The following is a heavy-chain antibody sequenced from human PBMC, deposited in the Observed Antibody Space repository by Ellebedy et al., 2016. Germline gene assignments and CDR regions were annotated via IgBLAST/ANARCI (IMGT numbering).Heavy chain of an antibody. CDR3: ARGVGGTSLNWFDP. Sequence: GGSLRLXXAPSGLTVSSFFMGWVRQAPGKGLEWVSSISSSGSNIYYADSVKGRFTISRDNAKNSLYLQMNSLRAEDTAVYYCARGVGGTSLNWFDPWGQGTLVTVSS. J-gene: IGHJ5*02. CDR2: ISSSGSNI. CDR1: GLTVSSFF. V-gene: IGHV3-21*01. D-gene: IGHD3-16*01.